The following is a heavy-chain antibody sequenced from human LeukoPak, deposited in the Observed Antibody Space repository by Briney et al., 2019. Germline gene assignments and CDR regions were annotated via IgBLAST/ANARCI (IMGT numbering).Heavy chain of an antibody. CDR3: ARGDEYNTFDN. J-gene: IGHJ4*02. Sequence: GGSLRLSCVASRFTFSNYWMSWVRQAPEKGLEWVANIREDGSEKYYVDSVKGRFTISRDNTKNSLYLQMNSLRAEDTAVYYCARGDEYNTFDNWGQGTLVAVSS. CDR1: RFTFSNYW. D-gene: IGHD1-1*01. CDR2: IREDGSEK. V-gene: IGHV3-7*04.